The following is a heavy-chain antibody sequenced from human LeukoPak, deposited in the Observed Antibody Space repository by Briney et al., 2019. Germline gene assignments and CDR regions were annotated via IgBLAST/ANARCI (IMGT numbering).Heavy chain of an antibody. D-gene: IGHD1-1*01. Sequence: ASVKVSCKAFGYTITGYYIHWVRQAPGQGLEWMGWINPNNGGTNSAQKFQGRVTMTRDTSIGTAYMELNRLTYDDTAVYYCGRDGHWNQGNFDYWGQGTLVTVSS. V-gene: IGHV1-2*02. J-gene: IGHJ4*02. CDR3: GRDGHWNQGNFDY. CDR1: GYTITGYY. CDR2: INPNNGGT.